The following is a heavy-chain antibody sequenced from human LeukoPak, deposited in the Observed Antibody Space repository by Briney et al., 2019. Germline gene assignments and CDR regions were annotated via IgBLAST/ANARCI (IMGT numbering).Heavy chain of an antibody. J-gene: IGHJ1*01. CDR1: GYTFTSYA. CDR2: IIPIFGTA. CDR3: ATSGVVEMATIVGCWH. Sequence: SVTVSCKASGYTFTSYAISWVRQAPGQGLEWMGGIIPIFGTANYAQKFQGRVTITADESTSTAYMELSSLRSEDTAVYYCATSGVVEMATIVGCWHWGQGTLVTVSS. V-gene: IGHV1-69*13. D-gene: IGHD5-24*01.